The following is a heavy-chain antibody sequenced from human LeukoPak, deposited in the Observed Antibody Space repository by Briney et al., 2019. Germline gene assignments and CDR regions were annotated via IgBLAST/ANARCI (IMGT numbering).Heavy chain of an antibody. CDR1: GGSISSSNW. J-gene: IGHJ3*02. CDR2: IYHSGST. CDR3: ASPLDVWGSYRYAFDI. V-gene: IGHV4-4*02. Sequence: SGSLSLTCAVSGGSISSSNWWSWVRQPPGKGLEWIGEIYHSGSTNYNPSLKSRVTISVDKSKNQFPLKLSSVTAADTAVYYCASPLDVWGSYRYAFDIWGQGTMVTVSS. D-gene: IGHD3-16*02.